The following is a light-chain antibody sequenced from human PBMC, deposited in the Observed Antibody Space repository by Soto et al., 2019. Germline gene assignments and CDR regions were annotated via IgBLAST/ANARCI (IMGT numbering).Light chain of an antibody. CDR1: ENVRTF. Sequence: EIVLTQSPATLSLSPGERATLSCRASENVRTFVDWYQQKPGQAPRLLIYDASNRASGIPARFSGSGSGTDFTLTISSLEPEDSAVYYCQHRSNWPTFGGGTKVDIK. J-gene: IGKJ4*01. V-gene: IGKV3-11*01. CDR3: QHRSNWPT. CDR2: DAS.